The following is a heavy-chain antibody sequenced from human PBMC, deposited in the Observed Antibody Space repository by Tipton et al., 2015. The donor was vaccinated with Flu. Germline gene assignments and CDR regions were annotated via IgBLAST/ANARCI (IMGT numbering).Heavy chain of an antibody. CDR2: INHSGST. CDR1: GGSFSGYY. J-gene: IGHJ4*02. CDR3: ARGGHIAVAIAIALFDY. V-gene: IGHV4-34*01. D-gene: IGHD6-19*01. Sequence: TLSLTCAVYGGSFSGYYWSWIRQPPGKGLEWIGEINHSGSTNYNPSLKSRVTISVDTSKNQFSLKLSSVTAADTAVYYCARGGHIAVAIAIALFDYWGQGTLVTVSS.